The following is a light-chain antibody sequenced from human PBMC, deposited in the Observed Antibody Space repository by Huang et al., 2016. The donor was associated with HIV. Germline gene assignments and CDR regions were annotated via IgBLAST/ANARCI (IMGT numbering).Light chain of an antibody. CDR1: QRLSSSS. V-gene: IGKV3-20*01. CDR3: QQYGGSPLFT. CDR2: SAS. Sequence: EIVLTQSPGTLSLSPGERAALSCRASQRLSSSSFAWYQQKPGQAPRLLIYSASNRATGIPDKFSGSGSGTDFTLIISRLEAEDSAVYYCQQYGGSPLFTFGPGTKLEIK. J-gene: IGKJ3*01.